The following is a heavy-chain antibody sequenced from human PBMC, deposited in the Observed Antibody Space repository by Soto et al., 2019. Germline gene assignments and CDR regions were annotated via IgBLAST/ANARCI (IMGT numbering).Heavy chain of an antibody. CDR3: ARARSALSFNWFDP. D-gene: IGHD3-10*01. CDR2: INADNGNT. J-gene: IGHJ5*02. Sequence: ASVKVSCKASGYTFTGYYIHWVRQAPGQGIEWMGWINADNGNTKYSQKFQGRVTITRDTSASTAYMELSSLRSEDTAVYYCARARSALSFNWFDPWGQGTLVTVSS. CDR1: GYTFTGYY. V-gene: IGHV1-3*01.